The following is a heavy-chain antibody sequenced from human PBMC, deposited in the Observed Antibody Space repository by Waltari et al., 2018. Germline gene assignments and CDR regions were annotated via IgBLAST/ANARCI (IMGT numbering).Heavy chain of an antibody. CDR3: ARGATGVLMVYAASGSYYYGMDV. CDR2: TA. V-gene: IGHV1-69*01. Sequence: TANYAQKFQGRVTITADESTSTAYMELSSLRSEDTAVYYCARGATGVLMVYAASGSYYYGMDVWGQGTTVTVSS. J-gene: IGHJ6*02. D-gene: IGHD2-8*01.